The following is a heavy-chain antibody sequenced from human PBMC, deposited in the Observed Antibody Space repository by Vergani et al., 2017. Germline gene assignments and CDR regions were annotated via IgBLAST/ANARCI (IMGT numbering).Heavy chain of an antibody. Sequence: QVQLQESGPGLVKPSQTLSLTCTVSGGSISSGSYYWSWIRQPDGQGLEWIGCIYTSGSTNYNPSLKSLVTISVDTSKNQFSLKLSSVTSADTAGYYCSRSRSGGWSYDYGMDVWGQ. CDR1: GGSISSGSYY. CDR3: SRSRSGGWSYDYGMDV. V-gene: IGHV4-61*02. D-gene: IGHD6-19*01. CDR2: IYTSGST. J-gene: IGHJ6*02.